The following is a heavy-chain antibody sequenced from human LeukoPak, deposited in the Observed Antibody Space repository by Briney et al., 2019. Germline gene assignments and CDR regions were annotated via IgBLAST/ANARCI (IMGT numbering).Heavy chain of an antibody. V-gene: IGHV1-2*06. CDR1: GYTFSGDY. J-gene: IGHJ4*02. CDR3: ARGVAGYFDY. Sequence: ASVKVSCKASGYTFSGDYMHWVRQAPGQGLEWMGRIRSNSEDIQYAQKFQGRVTMTWDTSTSTAYMELTRLTSDDTAVYYCARGVAGYFDYWGQGTLVTVSS. CDR2: IRSNSEDI. D-gene: IGHD2-21*01.